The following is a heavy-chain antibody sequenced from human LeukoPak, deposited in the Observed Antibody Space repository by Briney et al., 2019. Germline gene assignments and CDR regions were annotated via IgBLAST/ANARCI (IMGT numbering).Heavy chain of an antibody. J-gene: IGHJ5*02. Sequence: PSETLSLTCTVSGGSISSYYWSWIRQPPGKGLEWIGYIYYSGSANYNPSLKSRVTISVDTSKNQFSLKLSSVTAADTAVYYCARVVPQYGDYAWIVNWFDPWGQGTLVTVSS. CDR3: ARVVPQYGDYAWIVNWFDP. V-gene: IGHV4-59*08. CDR2: IYYSGSA. CDR1: GGSISSYY. D-gene: IGHD4-17*01.